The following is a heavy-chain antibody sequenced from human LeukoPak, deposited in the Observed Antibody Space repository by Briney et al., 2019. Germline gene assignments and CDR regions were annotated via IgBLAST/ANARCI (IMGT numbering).Heavy chain of an antibody. CDR3: AREYSSSGDTYFDY. CDR1: GFTFSSYA. CDR2: ISYDGSNK. Sequence: GRSLRLSCAASGFTFSSYAMHWVRQAPGTGLEWVAVISYDGSNKYYADSVKGRFTISRDNSKNTLYLQMNSLRAEDTAVYYCAREYSSSGDTYFDYWGQGTLVTVSS. D-gene: IGHD6-6*01. J-gene: IGHJ4*02. V-gene: IGHV3-30*04.